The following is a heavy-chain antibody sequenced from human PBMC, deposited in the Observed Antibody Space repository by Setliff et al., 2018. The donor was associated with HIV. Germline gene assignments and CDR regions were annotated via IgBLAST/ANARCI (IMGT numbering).Heavy chain of an antibody. J-gene: IGHJ4*02. CDR3: ARLSVVTATRIYYFDY. CDR1: GYSFTNYW. Sequence: PGESLKISCKGSGYSFTNYWIGWVRQMPGKGLEWMGIIYPGDSDTRYSPSFQGQVTLSADKSISTAYLQWSSLKASDTAMYYCARLSVVTATRIYYFDYWGQGTLVTVSS. V-gene: IGHV5-51*01. CDR2: IYPGDSDT. D-gene: IGHD2-21*02.